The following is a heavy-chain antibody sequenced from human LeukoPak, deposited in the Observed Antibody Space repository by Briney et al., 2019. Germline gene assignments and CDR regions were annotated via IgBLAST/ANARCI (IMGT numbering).Heavy chain of an antibody. Sequence: GGSLRLSCAASGFTFGSYSMNWVRQAPGKGLEWVSSISSSSSYIYYADSVKGRFTISRDNAKNSPYLQMNSLRAEDTAVYYCARDYSGYDYAFDYWGQGTLVTVSS. D-gene: IGHD5-12*01. J-gene: IGHJ4*02. CDR1: GFTFGSYS. CDR3: ARDYSGYDYAFDY. V-gene: IGHV3-21*01. CDR2: ISSSSSYI.